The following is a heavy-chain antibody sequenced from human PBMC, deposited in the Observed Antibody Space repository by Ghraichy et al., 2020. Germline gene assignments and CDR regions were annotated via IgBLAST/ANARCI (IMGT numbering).Heavy chain of an antibody. CDR3: AKITTNYYDSSGYLG. J-gene: IGHJ4*02. D-gene: IGHD3-22*01. CDR2: ISYDGSNK. V-gene: IGHV3-30*18. Sequence: GGSLRLSCAASGFTFSSYGMHWVRQAPGKGLEWVAVISYDGSNKYYADSVKGRFTISRDNSKNTLYLQMNSLRAEDTAVYYCAKITTNYYDSSGYLGWGQGTLVTVSS. CDR1: GFTFSSYG.